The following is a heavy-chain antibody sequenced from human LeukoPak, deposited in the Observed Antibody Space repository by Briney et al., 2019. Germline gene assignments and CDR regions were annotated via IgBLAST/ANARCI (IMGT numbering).Heavy chain of an antibody. J-gene: IGHJ3*02. V-gene: IGHV1-18*01. CDR1: GYTFTSYG. D-gene: IGHD6-19*01. CDR3: ARDRVGIAVAGTPWGAFDI. CDR2: ISAYNGDT. Sequence: GALVKVSCKASGYTFTSYGITWVRQAPGQGLEWMGWISAYNGDTNYPQKLQGRVTMTTDTSTSTAYMELRSLRSDDTAVYYCARDRVGIAVAGTPWGAFDIWGQGTTVTVS.